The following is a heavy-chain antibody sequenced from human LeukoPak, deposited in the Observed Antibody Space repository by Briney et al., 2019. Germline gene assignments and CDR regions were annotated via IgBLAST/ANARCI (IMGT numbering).Heavy chain of an antibody. J-gene: IGHJ4*02. D-gene: IGHD2-21*01. CDR3: ARDVAYSAFDY. Sequence: PGGSLRLSCAASGFTFSSYSMNWVRQAPGKGLEWVSSISSSSSYIYYADSVKGRFTISRDNAKNSLYLQMSSLRAEDTGVFYCARDVAYSAFDYWGQGTLVTVSS. V-gene: IGHV3-21*01. CDR1: GFTFSSYS. CDR2: ISSSSSYI.